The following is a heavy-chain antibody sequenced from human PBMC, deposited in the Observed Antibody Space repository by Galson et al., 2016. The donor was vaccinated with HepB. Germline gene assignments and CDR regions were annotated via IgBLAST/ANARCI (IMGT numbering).Heavy chain of an antibody. D-gene: IGHD2/OR15-2a*01. Sequence: ETLSLTCTVSSGSVSSGGYYWSWVRQSPGKGLEWIGYIQNPGSTNYNPSLKGRVTISIDRSKNQFFLELTSVTAADTAVYYCARNEGFYNGMDVWGQGTTVTVSS. V-gene: IGHV4-61*08. J-gene: IGHJ6*02. CDR3: ARNEGFYNGMDV. CDR2: IQNPGST. CDR1: SGSVSSGGYY.